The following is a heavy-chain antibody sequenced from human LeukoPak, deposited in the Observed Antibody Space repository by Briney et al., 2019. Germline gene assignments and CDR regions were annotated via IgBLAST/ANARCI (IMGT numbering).Heavy chain of an antibody. CDR3: AKEMVSGSYQSDC. D-gene: IGHD1-26*01. J-gene: IGHJ4*02. V-gene: IGHV3-23*01. Sequence: GGSLRLSCGASGFTSSTYAMSWVRQAPGKGLEWVSGISGSGGSTNYADSVKGRFTISRDNSKNTVYLQMNSLRVEDTAVYYCAKEMVSGSYQSDCWGQGTLVTVSS. CDR2: ISGSGGST. CDR1: GFTSSTYA.